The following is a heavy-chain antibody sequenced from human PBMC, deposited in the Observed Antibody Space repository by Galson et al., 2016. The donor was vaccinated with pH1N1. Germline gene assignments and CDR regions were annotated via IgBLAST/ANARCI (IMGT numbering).Heavy chain of an antibody. CDR3: AREGLWPGVDAFDI. CDR2: ISLSSSVI. CDR1: GFTFSSYS. V-gene: IGHV3-48*04. Sequence: ASGFTFSSYSMNLVRQAPGKGLEWVSYISLSSSVIHYADSVKGRFIISRDSAKNSLYLQMNSLRAEDTALYYCAREGLWPGVDAFDIWGQGTMVTVSS. D-gene: IGHD4/OR15-4a*01. J-gene: IGHJ3*02.